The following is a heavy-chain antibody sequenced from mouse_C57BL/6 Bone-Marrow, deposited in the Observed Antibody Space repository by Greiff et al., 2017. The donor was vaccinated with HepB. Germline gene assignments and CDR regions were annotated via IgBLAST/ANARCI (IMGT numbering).Heavy chain of an antibody. D-gene: IGHD1-1*01. V-gene: IGHV5-6*01. CDR3: ARHPYYYGSSYDYYAMDY. Sequence: EVMLVESGGDLVKPGGSLKLSCAASGFTFSSYGMSWVRQTPDKRLEWVATISSGGSYTYYPDSVKGRFTISRDNAKNTLYLQMSSLKSEDTAMYYCARHPYYYGSSYDYYAMDYWGQGTSVTVSS. J-gene: IGHJ4*01. CDR2: ISSGGSYT. CDR1: GFTFSSYG.